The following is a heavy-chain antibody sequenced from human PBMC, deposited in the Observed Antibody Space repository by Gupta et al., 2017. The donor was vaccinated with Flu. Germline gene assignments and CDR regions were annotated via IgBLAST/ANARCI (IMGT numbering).Heavy chain of an antibody. CDR2: IEENGNQK. CDR3: ARTGKNGWNIYY. CDR1: R. J-gene: IGHJ4*02. V-gene: IGHV3-7*01. D-gene: IGHD1-1*01. Sequence: RMSWVRQGEGEGLEWVADIEENGNQKYYMGSVKGRFTISRANAESSLSLHMNSLRAEDTAVYYCARTGKNGWNIYYWGQGTLVTVSS.